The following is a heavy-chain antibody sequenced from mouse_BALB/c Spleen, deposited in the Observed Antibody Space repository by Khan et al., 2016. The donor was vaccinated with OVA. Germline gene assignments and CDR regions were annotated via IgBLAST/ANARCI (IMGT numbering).Heavy chain of an antibody. J-gene: IGHJ3*01. CDR3: SSSDGNYWFAY. CDR2: INTYTGEA. CDR1: GYTLTDYG. V-gene: IGHV9-3-1*01. D-gene: IGHD2-1*01. Sequence: QIQLVQSGPELKKPGETVKISCKASGYTLTDYGMNWAKQAPGKGLKWMGWINTYTGEATYADDFKGRFAFSLETSANTAYFQINNLKTEDTATYFCSSSDGNYWFAYWGRGTLVTVSA.